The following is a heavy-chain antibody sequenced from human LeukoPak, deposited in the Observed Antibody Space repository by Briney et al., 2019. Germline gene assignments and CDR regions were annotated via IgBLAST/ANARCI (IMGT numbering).Heavy chain of an antibody. J-gene: IGHJ4*02. CDR2: ISSGSNYI. CDR1: GFSFSSHG. V-gene: IGHV3-21*01. D-gene: IGHD1-1*01. Sequence: GGSLRLSCAASGFSFSSHGMSWVRQAPGKGLEWVASISSGSNYIHYADSVKGRFTISRDNAKNSLYLQINSLRVEDMAVYYCARDWGNWDFDYWGQGTLVSVSA. CDR3: ARDWGNWDFDY.